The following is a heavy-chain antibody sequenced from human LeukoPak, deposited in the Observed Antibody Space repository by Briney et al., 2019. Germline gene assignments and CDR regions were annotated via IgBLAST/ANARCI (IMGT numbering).Heavy chain of an antibody. D-gene: IGHD2-15*01. V-gene: IGHV3-23*01. Sequence: GGSLRLSCAASGFTFSSSAMSWVRQAPGKGLEWVSAISNNGGYTYYADSVQGRFTISRDNSKSALCLQMNSLRAEDTAVYYCAKQLGYCSDGSCYFPYWGQGTLVTVSS. CDR3: AKQLGYCSDGSCYFPY. CDR2: ISNNGGYT. J-gene: IGHJ4*02. CDR1: GFTFSSSA.